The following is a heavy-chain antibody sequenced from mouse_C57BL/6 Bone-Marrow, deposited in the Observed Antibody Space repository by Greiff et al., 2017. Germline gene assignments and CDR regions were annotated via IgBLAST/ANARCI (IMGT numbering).Heavy chain of an antibody. CDR3: TRGSSYGYFDV. J-gene: IGHJ1*03. Sequence: VQLQQSGAELVRPGASVTLSCKASGYTFTDYEMHWVKQTPVHSLEWIGAIDPETGGTAYNQKFKGKAILTADKSSSTAYMELRSLTSEDSAVYYCTRGSSYGYFDVWGTGTTVTVSS. CDR2: IDPETGGT. V-gene: IGHV1-15*01. D-gene: IGHD1-1*01. CDR1: GYTFTDYE.